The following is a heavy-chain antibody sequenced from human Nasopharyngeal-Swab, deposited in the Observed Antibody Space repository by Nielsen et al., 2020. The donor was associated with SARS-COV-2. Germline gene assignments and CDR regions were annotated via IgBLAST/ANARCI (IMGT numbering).Heavy chain of an antibody. V-gene: IGHV3-30*03. CDR3: ARVAGLIAAAGDY. CDR2: ISYDGSNK. Sequence: VRQMPGKGLEWVAVISYDGSNKYYADSVKGRFTISRDNSKNTLYLQMNSLRAEDTAVYYCARVAGLIAAAGDYWGQGTLVTVSS. J-gene: IGHJ4*02. D-gene: IGHD6-13*01.